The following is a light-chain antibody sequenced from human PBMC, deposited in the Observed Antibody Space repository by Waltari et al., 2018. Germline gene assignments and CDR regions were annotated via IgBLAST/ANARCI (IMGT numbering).Light chain of an antibody. J-gene: IGKJ2*01. CDR2: GAS. Sequence: EIVLTQSPGTLSLSPGERATLSCRAGQSVNSQYLSWYQQKPGQAPMLLIYGASNRATGIPDRFSGSGSGTDFTLTISRLEPEDFAVYYCQQYGSSPPYTFGQGTKLEMK. V-gene: IGKV3-20*01. CDR1: QSVNSQY. CDR3: QQYGSSPPYT.